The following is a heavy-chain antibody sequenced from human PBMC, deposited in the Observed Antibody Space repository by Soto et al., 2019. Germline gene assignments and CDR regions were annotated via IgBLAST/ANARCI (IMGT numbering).Heavy chain of an antibody. CDR2: IYHSGST. D-gene: IGHD1-26*01. CDR1: GGSFSSNW. V-gene: IGHV4-4*02. CDR3: ARVSGSYYYGMDV. J-gene: IGHJ6*02. Sequence: ASETLSLTCAVYGGSFSSNWWSWVRQPPGKGLEWIGEIYHSGSTNYNPSLKSRVTISVDKSKKQFSLKLSSVTAADTAVYYCARVSGSYYYGMDVWGQGTTVTVSS.